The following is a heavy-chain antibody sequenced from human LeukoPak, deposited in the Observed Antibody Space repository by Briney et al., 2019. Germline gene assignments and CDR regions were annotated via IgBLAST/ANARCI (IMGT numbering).Heavy chain of an antibody. CDR3: ARDLMAYCGGECYYMDV. CDR2: INPSGGST. CDR1: GYTFTSYY. D-gene: IGHD2-21*01. Sequence: GASVKVSCKASGYTFTSYYMHWVRQAPGQGLEWMGIINPSGGSTSYAQKFQGRVTMTRDTSTSTVYMELSSLRSEDTAVYYCARDLMAYCGGECYYMDVWGKGTTVTISS. V-gene: IGHV1-46*01. J-gene: IGHJ6*03.